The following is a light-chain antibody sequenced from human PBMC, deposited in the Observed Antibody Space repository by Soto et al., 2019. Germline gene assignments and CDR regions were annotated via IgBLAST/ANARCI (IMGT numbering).Light chain of an antibody. CDR3: QQYNNWPPIT. J-gene: IGKJ5*01. CDR1: QSVRSN. Sequence: IVLTQSPATLSLSPGERATLSCRASQSVRSNLAWYQQKPGQAPRLLIYGASNRATGIPARFSGSGSGTEFTLTSSSLQSEDLAVYYCQQYNNWPPITFGQVTRLEIK. V-gene: IGKV3-15*01. CDR2: GAS.